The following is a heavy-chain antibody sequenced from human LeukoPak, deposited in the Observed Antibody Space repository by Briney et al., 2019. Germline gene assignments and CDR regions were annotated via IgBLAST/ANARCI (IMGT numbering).Heavy chain of an antibody. J-gene: IGHJ6*03. V-gene: IGHV1-2*06. D-gene: IGHD2-8*01. Sequence: ASVKVSCKASGYTFTSYYIHWVRQAPGQGLEWMGRINPNSGDTNFAQTFQGRITMTRDTSITTAYMELSSLTSDDTAVYFCARSAEHCNNGVCFTDYYMDVWGKGTTVTVSS. CDR1: GYTFTSYY. CDR3: ARSAEHCNNGVCFTDYYMDV. CDR2: INPNSGDT.